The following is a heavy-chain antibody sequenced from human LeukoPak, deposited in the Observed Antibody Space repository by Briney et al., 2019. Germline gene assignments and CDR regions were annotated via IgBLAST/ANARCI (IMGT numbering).Heavy chain of an antibody. D-gene: IGHD2-2*02. J-gene: IGHJ4*02. CDR3: AREGYCSSTSCYTLFDY. CDR2: INPNSGGT. CDR1: GYTFTSYY. Sequence: ASVKVSCKASGYTFTSYYMHWVRQAPGQGLERMGWINPNSGGTNYAQKFQGRVTMTRDTSISTAYMELSRLRSDDTAVYYCAREGYCSSTSCYTLFDYWGQGTLVTVSS. V-gene: IGHV1-2*02.